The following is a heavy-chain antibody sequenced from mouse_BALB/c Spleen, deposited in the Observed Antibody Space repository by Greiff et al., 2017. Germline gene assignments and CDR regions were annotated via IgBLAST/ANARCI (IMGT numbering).Heavy chain of an antibody. D-gene: IGHD1-1*01. Sequence: VKLVESGPGLVAPSQSLSITCTVSGFSLTGYGVNWVRQPPGKGLEWLGMIWGDGSTDYNSALKSRLSISKDNSKSQVFLKMNSLQTDDTARYYCARGIYYGSSYQAWFAYWGQGTLVTVSA. J-gene: IGHJ3*01. CDR3: ARGIYYGSSYQAWFAY. V-gene: IGHV2-6-7*01. CDR1: GFSLTGYG. CDR2: IWGDGST.